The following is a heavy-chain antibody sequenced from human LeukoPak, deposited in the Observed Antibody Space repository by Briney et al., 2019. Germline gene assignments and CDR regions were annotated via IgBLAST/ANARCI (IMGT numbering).Heavy chain of an antibody. J-gene: IGHJ4*02. V-gene: IGHV3-30*02. CDR1: GFTFSSSG. Sequence: PGGSLRLSCAASGFTFSSSGMHWVRQAPGKGLEWVAFIYYDGSNEYYADSVKGRFTISRDNSKNTLFLQMNSLRAEDTAVYYCAKDSFLHEARSRGPFDNWGQGTLVTVSS. CDR3: AKDSFLHEARSRGPFDN. CDR2: IYYDGSNE. D-gene: IGHD2/OR15-2a*01.